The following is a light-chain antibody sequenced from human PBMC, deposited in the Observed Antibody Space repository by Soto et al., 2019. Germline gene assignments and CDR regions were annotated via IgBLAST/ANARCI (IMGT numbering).Light chain of an antibody. CDR1: QYIRND. J-gene: IGKJ2*01. V-gene: IGKV1-6*01. Sequence: AIQMTQSPSSMSAAVGDRVTITCRASQYIRNDVGWYQHRPGKAPKLLIYGASSLQTGVPSRFSGNGSGSDFTFTISSLQPEDFATYYCLQDYLYPYTFGQGTKVDIK. CDR3: LQDYLYPYT. CDR2: GAS.